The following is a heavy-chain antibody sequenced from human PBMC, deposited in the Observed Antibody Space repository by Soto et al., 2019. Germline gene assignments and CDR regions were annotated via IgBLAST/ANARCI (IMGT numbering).Heavy chain of an antibody. D-gene: IGHD7-27*01. J-gene: IGHJ4*02. CDR2: ISSSSSTI. V-gene: IGHV3-48*04. CDR3: ARDHLGMIDY. CDR1: GFTFSSYS. Sequence: GGSLRLSCAASGFTFSSYSMNWVRQAPGKGLEWVSYISSSSSTIYYADSVKGRFTISRDNAKNSLYPQMNSLRAEDTAVYYCARDHLGMIDYWGQGTLVTVSS.